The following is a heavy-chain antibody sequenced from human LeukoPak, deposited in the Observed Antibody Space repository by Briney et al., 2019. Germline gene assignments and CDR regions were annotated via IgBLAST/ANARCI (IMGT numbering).Heavy chain of an antibody. V-gene: IGHV4-39*01. CDR1: GGSVSSRSYY. D-gene: IGHD3-22*01. CDR2: IYYSGST. J-gene: IGHJ6*02. Sequence: PSETLSLTCTVSGGSVSSRSYYWGWLRQPPGEGLEWIGSIYYSGSTYYNPSLKSRVTISVDTSKNQFSLKLSSVTAADTAVYYCARLDSSGYYTLDVWGQGTTVTVSS. CDR3: ARLDSSGYYTLDV.